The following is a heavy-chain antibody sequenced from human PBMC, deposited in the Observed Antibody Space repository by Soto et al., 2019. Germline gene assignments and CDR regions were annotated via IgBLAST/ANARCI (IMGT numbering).Heavy chain of an antibody. CDR3: TRATYYRYYFDV. J-gene: IGHJ4*01. CDR2: IYYSGTT. CDR1: GGSINNYY. D-gene: IGHD3-10*01. V-gene: IGHV4-59*01. Sequence: PSETLSLTCTVSGGSINNYYLSWIRQSPGKGLEWIGYIYYSGTTNYNPSLKSRVTISIDRSENQFSLKVSSVTAADTAVYFCTRATYYRYYFDVWGQGPMV.